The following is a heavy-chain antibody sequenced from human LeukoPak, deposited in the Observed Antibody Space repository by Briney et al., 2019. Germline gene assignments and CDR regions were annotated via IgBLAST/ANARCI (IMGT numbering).Heavy chain of an antibody. V-gene: IGHV4-34*01. D-gene: IGHD6-19*01. Sequence: SETLSLTCAVYGGSFSAYYWSWIRQPPGKGLEWIGEINHSGSTNYNPSLKSRVTISVDTSKNQFSLKLSSVTAADTAVYYCARGRKFSIAVAGRGIYYFDYWGQGTLVTVSS. CDR1: GGSFSAYY. J-gene: IGHJ4*02. CDR3: ARGRKFSIAVAGRGIYYFDY. CDR2: INHSGST.